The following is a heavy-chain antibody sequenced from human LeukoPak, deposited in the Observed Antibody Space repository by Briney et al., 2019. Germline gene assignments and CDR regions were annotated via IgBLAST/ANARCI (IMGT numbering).Heavy chain of an antibody. Sequence: ASVKVSCKVSGDTLTELSMHWGRQAPGKGLEWRGGFDAEDGETFYAQKFQGSVTMTEDTSTDTAYMELSSLRSEDTAVYYCTSKTYSSGWYGAWGQGTLVTVSS. V-gene: IGHV1-24*01. J-gene: IGHJ5*02. CDR3: TSKTYSSGWYGA. CDR2: FDAEDGET. CDR1: GDTLTELS. D-gene: IGHD6-19*01.